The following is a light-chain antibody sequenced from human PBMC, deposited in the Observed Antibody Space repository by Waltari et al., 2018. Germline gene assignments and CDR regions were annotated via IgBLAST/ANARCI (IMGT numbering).Light chain of an antibody. CDR3: QQYDGIVVT. V-gene: IGKV3-20*01. Sequence: IVLTQSPGPLSLSPGDRATLSCRASQTVITIALSWYQQKPGQAPRVLIYSTYNRATGIPDRFSGSGSGTDFTLTINRLAPEDFAMYYCQQYDGIVVTFGGGTKVEI. CDR2: STY. J-gene: IGKJ4*01. CDR1: QTVITIA.